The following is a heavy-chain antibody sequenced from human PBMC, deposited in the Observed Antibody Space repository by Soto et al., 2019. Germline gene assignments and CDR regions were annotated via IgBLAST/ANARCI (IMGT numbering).Heavy chain of an antibody. CDR1: GFTFSSYG. Sequence: GGSLRLSCAASGFTFSSYGMHWVRQAPGKGLEWVAVISYDGSNKYYADSVKGRFTISRDNSKNTLYLQMNSLRAEDTAVYYCAKDLWSSSFRPSGGMDVWGQGTTVTVSS. J-gene: IGHJ6*02. V-gene: IGHV3-30*18. D-gene: IGHD6-13*01. CDR3: AKDLWSSSFRPSGGMDV. CDR2: ISYDGSNK.